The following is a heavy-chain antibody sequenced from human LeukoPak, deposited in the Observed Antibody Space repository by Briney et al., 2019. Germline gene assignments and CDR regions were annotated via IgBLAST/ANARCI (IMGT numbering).Heavy chain of an antibody. CDR2: ISSSGSTI. CDR3: ARDDSSGADKYLQY. D-gene: IGHD6-19*01. CDR1: GFTFSSYE. V-gene: IGHV3-48*03. J-gene: IGHJ1*01. Sequence: PGGSLRLSCAASGFTFSSYEMNWVRQAPGKGLEWVSYISSSGSTIYYADSVKGRFTISRDNAKNSLYLQMNSLRAEDTAVYYCARDDSSGADKYLQYWGQGTLVTVSS.